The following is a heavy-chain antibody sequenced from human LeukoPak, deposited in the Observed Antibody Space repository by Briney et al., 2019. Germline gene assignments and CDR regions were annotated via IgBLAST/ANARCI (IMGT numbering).Heavy chain of an antibody. CDR2: IYYSGST. CDR1: GGSISSGGYY. J-gene: IGHJ4*02. Sequence: SQTLSLTCTVSGGSISSGGYYWSWIRQHPGKGLEWIGYIYYSGSTYYNPSLKSRVTISVDTSKNQFSLKLSSVTAADTAVYYCARGWTAMVNFDYWGRGTLVTVSS. D-gene: IGHD5-18*01. CDR3: ARGWTAMVNFDY. V-gene: IGHV4-31*03.